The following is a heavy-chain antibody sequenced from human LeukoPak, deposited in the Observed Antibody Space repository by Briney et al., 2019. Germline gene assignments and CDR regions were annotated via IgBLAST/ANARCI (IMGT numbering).Heavy chain of an antibody. CDR2: IIPILGIA. D-gene: IGHD2-2*01. CDR1: GGTFSSYA. J-gene: IGHJ4*02. CDR3: ARDPGASSTPDDY. V-gene: IGHV1-69*04. Sequence: SVKVSCEASGGTFSSYAISWVRQAPGQGLEWMGRIIPILGIANYAQKFQGRVTITADKSTSTAYMELSSLRSEDTAVYYCARDPGASSTPDDYWGQGTLVTVSS.